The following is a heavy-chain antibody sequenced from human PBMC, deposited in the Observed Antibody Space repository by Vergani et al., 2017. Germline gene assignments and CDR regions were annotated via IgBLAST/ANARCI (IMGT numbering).Heavy chain of an antibody. CDR2: ISDNGGTT. Sequence: EVQLMESGGGLAQPGGSLRLSCAASGLTFRNYAMTWVRQAPGKGLEWVSIISDNGGTTYYPGSVKGRFTISRENAKNSLYLQMNGLRAGDTAVYYCARRDSSSPALDYWGQGTLVTVSS. V-gene: IGHV3-13*01. D-gene: IGHD6-6*01. CDR1: GLTFRNYA. J-gene: IGHJ4*02. CDR3: ARRDSSSPALDY.